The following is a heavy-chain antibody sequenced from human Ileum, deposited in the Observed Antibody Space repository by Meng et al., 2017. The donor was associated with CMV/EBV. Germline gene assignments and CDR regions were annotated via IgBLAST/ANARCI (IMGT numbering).Heavy chain of an antibody. V-gene: IGHV4-39*07. CDR2: IHLSGST. D-gene: IGHD3-16*01. CDR3: AREFGGVGTEN. Sequence: SETLSSTYPVPGGSISSNSHYWAWIRQPPGKGLEGIGSIHLSGSTYHTPSLKSRVTISVDMSKNQFFMKLRSVTAADTAVYYCAREFGGVGTENWGQGMLVTVSS. CDR1: GGSISSNSHY. J-gene: IGHJ4*02.